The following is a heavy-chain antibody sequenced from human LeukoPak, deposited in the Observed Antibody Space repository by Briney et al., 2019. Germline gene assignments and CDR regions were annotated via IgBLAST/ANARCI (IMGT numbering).Heavy chain of an antibody. D-gene: IGHD2-8*02. CDR3: AKVLTDTWSIDS. CDR1: GFTFSSCA. J-gene: IGHJ4*02. CDR2: IIFDGNRK. V-gene: IGHV3-30*02. Sequence: PGGSLRLSCAASGFTFSSCAMHWVRQAPGKGLEWVSFIIFDGNRKYYADSVKGRLTISKDHSKNSLYLQMDSLRAEDTALYYCAKVLTDTWSIDSWGQGTLVTVSS.